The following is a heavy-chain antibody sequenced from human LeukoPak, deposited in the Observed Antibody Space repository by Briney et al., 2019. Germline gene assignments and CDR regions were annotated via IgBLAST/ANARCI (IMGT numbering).Heavy chain of an antibody. J-gene: IGHJ3*02. V-gene: IGHV3-21*04. Sequence: GSLRLSCAASGFSFSSYTMNWVRQAPGKGLEWVSSISSSSSFIYSADSVKGRFTVSRDNAKNSLYLQMNSLRAEDTAVYYCAKDRGYCSGGSCYNAFDIWGQGTMVTVSS. D-gene: IGHD2-15*01. CDR3: AKDRGYCSGGSCYNAFDI. CDR1: GFSFSSYT. CDR2: ISSSSSFI.